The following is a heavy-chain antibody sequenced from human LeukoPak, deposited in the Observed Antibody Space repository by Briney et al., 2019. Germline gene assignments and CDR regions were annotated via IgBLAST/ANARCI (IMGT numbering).Heavy chain of an antibody. Sequence: GGSLRLSCAASGFTFNYRYMTWVRQAPGKGLEWVSSIYSGGSTYYADSVKGRFTISRDNSKNTLYLQTNNLRVEDTAVYYCARDRYDSSGYSLDYWGLGTLVTVSS. V-gene: IGHV3-66*01. D-gene: IGHD3-22*01. J-gene: IGHJ4*02. CDR1: GFTFNYRY. CDR3: ARDRYDSSGYSLDY. CDR2: IYSGGST.